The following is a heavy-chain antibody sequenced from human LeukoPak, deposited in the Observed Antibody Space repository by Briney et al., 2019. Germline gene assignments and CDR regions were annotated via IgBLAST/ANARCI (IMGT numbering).Heavy chain of an antibody. J-gene: IGHJ4*02. CDR3: AREYCSGGSCYPLDY. CDR1: GFTFSSYG. Sequence: PGRSLRLSCAASGFTFSSYGMHWVRQAPGKGLEWVAVISYDGSNKYYADSVKGRFTISRDNAKNSLYLQMNSLRAEDTAVYYCAREYCSGGSCYPLDYWGQGTLVTVSS. V-gene: IGHV3-30*03. D-gene: IGHD2-15*01. CDR2: ISYDGSNK.